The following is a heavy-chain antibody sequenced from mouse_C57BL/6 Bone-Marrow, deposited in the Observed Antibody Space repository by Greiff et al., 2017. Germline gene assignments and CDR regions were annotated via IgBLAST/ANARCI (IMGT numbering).Heavy chain of an antibody. CDR1: GFNIKDDY. V-gene: IGHV14-4*01. J-gene: IGHJ4*01. D-gene: IGHD1-1*01. CDR2: IDPENGDT. CDR3: TTYYPHYYAMDD. Sequence: DVKLVESGAELVRPGASVKLSCTASGFNIKDDYMHWVKQRPEQGLEWIGWIDPENGDTEYASKFQGKATITADTSSNTAYLQLSSLTSEDTAVYYCTTYYPHYYAMDDWGQGTSVTVSS.